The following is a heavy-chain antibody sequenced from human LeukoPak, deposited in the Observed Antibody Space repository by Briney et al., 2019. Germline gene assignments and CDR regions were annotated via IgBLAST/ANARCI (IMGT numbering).Heavy chain of an antibody. CDR2: IYTSGST. J-gene: IGHJ4*02. D-gene: IGHD5-18*01. CDR1: GGSISSYY. Sequence: SETLSLTCTVSGGSISSYYWSWIRQPPGKGLEWIGYIYTSGSTNYNPSLKSRVTISVDTSKNQFSLKLRSVTAADTPVYYCARQIQLMTHFDYWGQGPLVTVSS. CDR3: ARQIQLMTHFDY. V-gene: IGHV4-4*09.